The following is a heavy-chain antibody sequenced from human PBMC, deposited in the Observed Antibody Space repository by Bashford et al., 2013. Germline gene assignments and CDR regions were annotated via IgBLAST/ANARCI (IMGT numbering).Heavy chain of an antibody. J-gene: IGHJ5*02. CDR2: IAPRNSLT. CDR3: ARHFYEGYTTGNWFDP. D-gene: IGHD1-1*01. Sequence: WVRQMPGKGLEWVGYIAPRNSLTIYGPPFQGRVTMSTDRSISTVYLQWRSLEASDTAIYYCARHFYEGYTTGNWFDPWGQGSLVTVSS. V-gene: IGHV5-10-1*01.